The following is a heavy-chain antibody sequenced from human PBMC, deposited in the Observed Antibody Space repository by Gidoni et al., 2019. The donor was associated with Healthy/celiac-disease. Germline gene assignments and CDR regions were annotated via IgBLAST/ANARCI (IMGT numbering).Heavy chain of an antibody. Sequence: VQLQESGPGLVKPSETPSPTCNVPGYHLRSCHYWGWIRQPPAEGLEWIGSIYHSGSTYYNPSLKRRVTISVDTSKNQCSLKLSSVTAADTAVYYCARDYCSGGSCYPEWFDPWGQGTLVTVSS. D-gene: IGHD2-15*01. CDR1: GYHLRSCHY. CDR2: IYHSGST. V-gene: IGHV4-38-2*02. J-gene: IGHJ5*02. CDR3: ARDYCSGGSCYPEWFDP.